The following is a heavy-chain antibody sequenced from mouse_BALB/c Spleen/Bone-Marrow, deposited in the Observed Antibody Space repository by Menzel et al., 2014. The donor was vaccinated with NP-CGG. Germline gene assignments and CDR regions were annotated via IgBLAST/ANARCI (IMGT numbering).Heavy chain of an antibody. CDR3: ASYVYGYYFDY. V-gene: IGHV14-3*02. Sequence: VQLKESGAELVKLGASVKLSCTASGFNIKDTYMHWVKQRPEQGLEWIGRIDPANGNTKYDPKFQGKATITADTSSNTAHLQLSSLTSEDTAVYYCASYVYGYYFDYWGQGTTLTVSS. CDR2: IDPANGNT. D-gene: IGHD2-2*01. CDR1: GFNIKDTY. J-gene: IGHJ2*01.